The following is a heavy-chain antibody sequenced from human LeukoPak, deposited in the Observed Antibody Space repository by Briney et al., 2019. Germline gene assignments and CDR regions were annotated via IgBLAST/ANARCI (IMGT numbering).Heavy chain of an antibody. Sequence: PSETLSLTCTVSGGSISSYYWSWIRQPPGKGLEWIGYIYYSGSTNYNPSLKSRVTISVDTSKNQFSLKLSSVTAADTAVYYCARRTFFSGFRYWGQGTLVTVSS. V-gene: IGHV4-59*12. D-gene: IGHD2/OR15-2a*01. CDR2: IYYSGST. CDR3: ARRTFFSGFRY. J-gene: IGHJ4*02. CDR1: GGSISSYY.